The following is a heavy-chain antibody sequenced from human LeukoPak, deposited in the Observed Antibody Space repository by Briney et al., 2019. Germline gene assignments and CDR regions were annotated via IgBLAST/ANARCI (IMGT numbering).Heavy chain of an antibody. CDR1: GFTFSSYA. D-gene: IGHD3-22*01. CDR2: ISGSGVST. CDR3: AKALGGSSGYSTNFDY. V-gene: IGHV3-23*01. J-gene: IGHJ4*02. Sequence: GGSLRLSCAASGFTFSSYAMSWVRQAPGKGLEWVSAISGSGVSTFYADSVKGRFTIPRDNSRNTLYLQMNSLRAEDTAVYYCAKALGGSSGYSTNFDYWGQGTLVTVSS.